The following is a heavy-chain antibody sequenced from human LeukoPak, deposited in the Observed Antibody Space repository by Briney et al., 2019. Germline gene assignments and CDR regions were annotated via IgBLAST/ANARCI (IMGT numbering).Heavy chain of an antibody. Sequence: ASVKVSCKASGYTLIHYFLHWVRQPPGQGPEGVGRINSNSGYREYAQNFRGRVTMTRDTTITTVYMELISLESDATAVYYCARDLSSTANWELDYWGQGTLVTVSS. CDR1: GYTLIHYF. J-gene: IGHJ4*02. CDR2: INSNSGYR. D-gene: IGHD7-27*01. CDR3: ARDLSSTANWELDY. V-gene: IGHV1-2*06.